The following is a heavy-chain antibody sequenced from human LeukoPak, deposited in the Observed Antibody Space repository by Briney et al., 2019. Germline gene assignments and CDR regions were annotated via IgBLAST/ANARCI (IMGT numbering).Heavy chain of an antibody. J-gene: IGHJ5*02. D-gene: IGHD4-11*01. CDR1: GGSFSGYY. V-gene: IGHV4-34*01. CDR2: INHSGST. Sequence: SETLSLTCAVYGGSFSGYYWSWIRQPPGKGLEWIGEINHSGSTNYNSSLKSRVTISVDTSKNQFSLKLSSVTAADTAVYYCARARGYSNYVGWFDPWGQGTLVTVSS. CDR3: ARARGYSNYVGWFDP.